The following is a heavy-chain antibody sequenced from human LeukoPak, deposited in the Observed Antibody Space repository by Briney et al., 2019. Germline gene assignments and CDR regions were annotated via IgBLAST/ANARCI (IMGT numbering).Heavy chain of an antibody. Sequence: GGSLRLSCAASGFTFSSYWMSWVRQAPGKGLEWVANIKQDGSEKYYVDSVKGRFTISRDNAKNSLYLQMNSLRAEDTAMYYCARGRYSGTTYYFDYWGQGTLVTVSS. CDR1: GFTFSSYW. CDR2: IKQDGSEK. CDR3: ARGRYSGTTYYFDY. D-gene: IGHD5-12*01. V-gene: IGHV3-7*03. J-gene: IGHJ4*02.